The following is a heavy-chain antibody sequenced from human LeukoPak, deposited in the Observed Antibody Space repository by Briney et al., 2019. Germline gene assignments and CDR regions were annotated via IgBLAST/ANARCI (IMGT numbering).Heavy chain of an antibody. V-gene: IGHV4-34*01. D-gene: IGHD4-23*01. Sequence: PSETLSLTFAVYGGSFSGYYWSWIRQPPGKGLEWIGEINHSGSTTYNPSLKSRVTISVDTSKNQFSLKLSSVTAADTAVYYCAREGHYGGNVYYYYYYMDVWGKGTTVTVSS. CDR2: INHSGST. CDR3: AREGHYGGNVYYYYYYMDV. CDR1: GGSFSGYY. J-gene: IGHJ6*03.